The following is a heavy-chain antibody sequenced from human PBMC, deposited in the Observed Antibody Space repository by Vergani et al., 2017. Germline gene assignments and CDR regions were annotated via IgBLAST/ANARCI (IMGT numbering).Heavy chain of an antibody. Sequence: QVQLVESGGGVVQPGRSLRLSCAASGFTFSSYAMHWVRQAPGKGLEWVAVISYDGSNKYYADSVKGRFTISRVNSKNTLYLQMNSLRAEDTAVYYCAXDRWLSNGWGNFDYWGQGTLVTVSS. CDR2: ISYDGSNK. D-gene: IGHD3-22*01. J-gene: IGHJ4*02. CDR1: GFTFSSYA. CDR3: AXDRWLSNGWGNFDY. V-gene: IGHV3-30-3*01.